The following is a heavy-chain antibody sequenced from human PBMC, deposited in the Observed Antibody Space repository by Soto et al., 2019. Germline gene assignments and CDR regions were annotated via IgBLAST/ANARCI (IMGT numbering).Heavy chain of an antibody. CDR1: GFTFNIYG. Sequence: GGSLRLSCAASGFTFNIYGMHWVRQAPDKGLEWVALISYDGSNQYYADSVKGRFTISRDNSKNTLFLQMNSLRADDTAVYYCAKDQASGQGSFDSWGQGTLVTAPQ. CDR3: AKDQASGQGSFDS. J-gene: IGHJ4*02. CDR2: ISYDGSNQ. V-gene: IGHV3-30*18.